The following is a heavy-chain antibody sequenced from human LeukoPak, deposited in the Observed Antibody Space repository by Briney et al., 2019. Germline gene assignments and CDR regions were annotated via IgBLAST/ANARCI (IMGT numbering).Heavy chain of an antibody. J-gene: IGHJ4*02. CDR2: ISYDGSNK. D-gene: IGHD6-19*01. CDR3: ARRPTGWYEYFFDY. V-gene: IGHV3-30-3*01. CDR1: GFTFSSYA. Sequence: PGGSLRLSCAASGFTFSSYAMHWVCQAPGKGLEWVAVISYDGSNKYYADSVKGRFTISRDNSKNTLYLQMNSLRAEDTAVYYCARRPTGWYEYFFDYWGQGTPVTVSS.